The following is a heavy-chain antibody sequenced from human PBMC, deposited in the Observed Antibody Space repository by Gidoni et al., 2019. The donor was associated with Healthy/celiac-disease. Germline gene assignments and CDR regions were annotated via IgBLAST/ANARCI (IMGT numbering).Heavy chain of an antibody. Sequence: ELQLVESGGGLVQPGRSLRLSCAASGFPFDDYAMHWVRQAPGKGLDWVSGISWNSGSIGYADSVKGRFTISRDNAKNSLYLQMNSLRAEDTALYYCAKDGSSSYYYGMDVWGQGTTVTVSS. CDR2: ISWNSGSI. CDR3: AKDGSSSYYYGMDV. CDR1: GFPFDDYA. J-gene: IGHJ6*02. D-gene: IGHD6-6*01. V-gene: IGHV3-9*01.